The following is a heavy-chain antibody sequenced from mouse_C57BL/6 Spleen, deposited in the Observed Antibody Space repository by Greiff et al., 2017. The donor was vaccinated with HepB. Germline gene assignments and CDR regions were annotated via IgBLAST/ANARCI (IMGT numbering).Heavy chain of an antibody. D-gene: IGHD2-3*01. CDR2: IWRGGST. CDR1: GFSLTSYG. Sequence: VQLVESGPGLVQPSQSLSITCTVSGFSLTSYGVHWVRQSPGKGLEWLGVIWRGGSTDYNAAFMSRLSITKDNSKSQVFFKMNSLQADDTAIYYCAKEGIYDGYAMDYWGQGTSVTVSS. J-gene: IGHJ4*01. V-gene: IGHV2-5*01. CDR3: AKEGIYDGYAMDY.